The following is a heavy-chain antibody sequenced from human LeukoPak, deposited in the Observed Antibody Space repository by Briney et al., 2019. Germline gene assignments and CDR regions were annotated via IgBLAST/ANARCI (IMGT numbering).Heavy chain of an antibody. Sequence: PSETLSLTCAVSGGSFSGYYWTWIRQSPGKGLDWIGEIIHSGRTNYSPSLESRVTLSVDTPNNQFSLKLNSVTAADTAVYYCARGTVLMHYATFDSWGQGTLVTVSS. V-gene: IGHV4-34*12. CDR1: GGSFSGYY. D-gene: IGHD2-8*01. J-gene: IGHJ4*02. CDR3: ARGTVLMHYATFDS. CDR2: IIHSGRT.